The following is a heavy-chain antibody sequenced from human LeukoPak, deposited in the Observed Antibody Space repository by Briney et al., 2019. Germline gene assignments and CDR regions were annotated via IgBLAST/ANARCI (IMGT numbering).Heavy chain of an antibody. CDR3: ARDRITLAAAKRGWFDP. D-gene: IGHD6-13*01. V-gene: IGHV3-74*01. CDR1: GFTFSSYW. J-gene: IGHJ5*02. CDR2: INSDGSST. Sequence: GGSLRLSCAASGFTFSSYWMHWVRQAPGKGLVWVSRINSDGSSTSYADSVKGRFTISRDNAKNTLYLQMNSLRAEDTAVYYCARDRITLAAAKRGWFDPWGQGTLVTVSS.